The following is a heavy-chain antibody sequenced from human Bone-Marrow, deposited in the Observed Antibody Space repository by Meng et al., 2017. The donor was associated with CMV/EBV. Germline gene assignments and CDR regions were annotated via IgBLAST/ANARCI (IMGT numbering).Heavy chain of an antibody. J-gene: IGHJ4*02. CDR1: GYTFTGYY. Sequence: ASVKVSCKASGYTFTGYYMHWVRQAPGQGLEWMGWINPNSGCTNYAQKFQGRVTMTRDTSISTAYMELSRVRSDDTAVYYCAREARGVYQLLRKGGIFDYWGQGTLITVSS. CDR2: INPNSGCT. CDR3: AREARGVYQLLRKGGIFDY. D-gene: IGHD2-2*01. V-gene: IGHV1-2*02.